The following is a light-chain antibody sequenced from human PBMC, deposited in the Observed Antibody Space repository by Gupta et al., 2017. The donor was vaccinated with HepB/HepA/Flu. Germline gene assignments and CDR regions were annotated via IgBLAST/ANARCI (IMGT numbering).Light chain of an antibody. CDR2: GAS. CDR1: QSPSSTY. CDR3: HQYGSSPWT. Sequence: IVLTQSPGTLSLSPGERATLSCRASQSPSSTYLAWYQQKPGQAPRLLIYGASTRATGIPDRFSGSGSETDFTLTINRLDPEDFAVYFCHQYGSSPWTFGQGTQVEVK. V-gene: IGKV3-20*01. J-gene: IGKJ1*01.